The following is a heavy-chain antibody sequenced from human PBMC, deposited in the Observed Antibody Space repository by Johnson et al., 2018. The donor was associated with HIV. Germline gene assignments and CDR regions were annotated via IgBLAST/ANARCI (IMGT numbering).Heavy chain of an antibody. V-gene: IGHV3-20*04. CDR2: VNWNGGST. J-gene: IGHJ3*01. D-gene: IGHD3-10*01. CDR1: GFTFDDYG. Sequence: VQLVESGGGVVRPGGSLRLSCAAAGFTFDDYGMSWVRQAPGKGLEWVSNVNWNGGSTGYADSVKGRFTISRDNAKNSLYLQMNSLTIEDTAVFYCAKTRMGGILDAFDLWGQGTMVIVS. CDR3: AKTRMGGILDAFDL.